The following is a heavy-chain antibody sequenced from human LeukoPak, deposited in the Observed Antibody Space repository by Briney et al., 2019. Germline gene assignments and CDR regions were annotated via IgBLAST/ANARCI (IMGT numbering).Heavy chain of an antibody. J-gene: IGHJ4*02. D-gene: IGHD2-2*02. CDR2: IYYSGST. Sequence: SETLSLTCTVSGGSISDYYWNWIRQPPGKGLEWIGYIYYSGSTNYNPSLKSRATISVDTSKNQFSLNLSSVTAADTAVYYCARLRVVVPAAIGFDYWGQGTLVTVSS. CDR3: ARLRVVVPAAIGFDY. V-gene: IGHV4-59*01. CDR1: GGSISDYY.